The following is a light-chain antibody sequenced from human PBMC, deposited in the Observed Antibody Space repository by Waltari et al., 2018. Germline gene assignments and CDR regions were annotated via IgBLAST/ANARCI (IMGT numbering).Light chain of an antibody. CDR2: GAS. J-gene: IGKJ4*01. V-gene: IGKV3-20*01. Sequence: ENVLTQSPGTLSLSPGDRATLSCRASQSVSSNFLAWYQQKPGQAPRLLIYGASSRATGIPDKFSGSGSGTDFTLTINRLEPEDFAVYYCQQYGRSPLTFGGGTKVEIK. CDR1: QSVSSNF. CDR3: QQYGRSPLT.